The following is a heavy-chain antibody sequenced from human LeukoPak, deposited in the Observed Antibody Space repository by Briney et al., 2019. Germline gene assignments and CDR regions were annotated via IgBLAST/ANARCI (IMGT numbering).Heavy chain of an antibody. D-gene: IGHD3-22*01. CDR2: IYYSGST. V-gene: IGHV4-59*01. CDR3: ARGRLYYDSSGYYPFLDY. Sequence: SETLSLTCTVSGGSISSYYWSWIRQPPGKGLEWIGYIYYSGSTNYNPFLKSRVTISVDTSKNQFSLKLSSVTAADTAVYYCARGRLYYDSSGYYPFLDYWGQGTLVTVSS. J-gene: IGHJ4*02. CDR1: GGSISSYY.